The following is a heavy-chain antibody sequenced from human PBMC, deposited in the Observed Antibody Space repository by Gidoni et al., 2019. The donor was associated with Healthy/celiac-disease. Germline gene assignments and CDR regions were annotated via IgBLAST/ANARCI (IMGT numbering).Heavy chain of an antibody. V-gene: IGHV3-33*08. Sequence: QVQLVESGGGVVQPGRSLRLSCAASGFTFSSHGMHWVRQAPGKGLEWVAVIWYDGSNKYYADSVKGRFTISRDNSKNTLYLQMNSLRAEDTAVYYCARGGVNYYDSSGFADYGMDVWGQGTTVTVSS. CDR3: ARGGVNYYDSSGFADYGMDV. J-gene: IGHJ6*02. CDR2: IWYDGSNK. CDR1: GFTFSSHG. D-gene: IGHD3-22*01.